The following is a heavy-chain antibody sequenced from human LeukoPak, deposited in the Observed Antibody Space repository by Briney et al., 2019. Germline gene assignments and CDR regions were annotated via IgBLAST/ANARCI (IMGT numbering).Heavy chain of an antibody. V-gene: IGHV3-48*03. CDR2: ISNSGSTI. Sequence: GGSLRLSCAASGFTFSRYEVTWVRQAPGKGLEWVSYISNSGSTIYYADSVKGRITISRDNANNSLYLQMNSLRAEDTAVYYCAVRTRGLFDYWGQGTLVTVSS. CDR3: AVRTRGLFDY. CDR1: GFTFSRYE. J-gene: IGHJ4*02. D-gene: IGHD2-8*01.